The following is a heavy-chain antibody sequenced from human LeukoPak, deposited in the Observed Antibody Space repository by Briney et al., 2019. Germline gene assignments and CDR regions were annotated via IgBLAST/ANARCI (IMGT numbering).Heavy chain of an antibody. D-gene: IGHD3-22*01. CDR3: AKLKGLLTTNFDY. J-gene: IGHJ4*02. CDR1: GFTFSNYA. CDR2: IGASGGTT. V-gene: IGHV3-23*01. Sequence: GGSLRLSCAGSGFTFSNYAMTWVRQAPGKGLEWVSVIGASGGTTYYADSVKGRFTISRDNSKNTLYLQMNSLRAEDTAVYYCAKLKGLLTTNFDYWGQGTLVTVSS.